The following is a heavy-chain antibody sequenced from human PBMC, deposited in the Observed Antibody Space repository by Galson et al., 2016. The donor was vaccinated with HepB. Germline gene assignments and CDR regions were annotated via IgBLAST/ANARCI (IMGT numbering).Heavy chain of an antibody. CDR2: FYSSGKT. CDR1: GFTVSSNN. V-gene: IGHV3-53*01. J-gene: IGHJ4*02. Sequence: SLRLSCAASGFTVSSNNLDWVRQAPGEGLEWVSVFYSSGKTAHADSVEGRFTVSRDTSKNMLYLQMNRLRAEDTAIYYCVGEVYGRALDYWGQGTLVSVSS. D-gene: IGHD4-17*01. CDR3: VGEVYGRALDY.